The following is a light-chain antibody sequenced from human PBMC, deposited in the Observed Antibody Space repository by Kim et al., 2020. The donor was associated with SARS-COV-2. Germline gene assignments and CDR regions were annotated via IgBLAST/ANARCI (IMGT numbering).Light chain of an antibody. V-gene: IGLV3-1*01. CDR1: ELGDEY. J-gene: IGLJ2*01. Sequence: VSPGQRASRTWAGDELGDEYVSWYHQKPGQSPVVVIYQDDKRPSGIPERFSGSNSGNTATLTISGTQAMDEADYYCQAWDSSTSVVFGGGTQLTVL. CDR2: QDD. CDR3: QAWDSSTSVV.